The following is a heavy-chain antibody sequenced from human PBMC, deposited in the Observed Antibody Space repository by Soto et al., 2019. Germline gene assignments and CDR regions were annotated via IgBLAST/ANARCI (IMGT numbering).Heavy chain of an antibody. J-gene: IGHJ6*02. Sequence: SETLSLTCTVSGGSISSYYWSWIRQPAGKGLEWIGRIYTSGSTNYNPSLKSRVTMSVDTPKNQFSLKLSSVTAADTAVYYCARDSWDWNYYYYGMDVWGQGTTVTVSS. CDR2: IYTSGST. V-gene: IGHV4-4*07. CDR3: ARDSWDWNYYYYGMDV. D-gene: IGHD1-1*01. CDR1: GGSISSYY.